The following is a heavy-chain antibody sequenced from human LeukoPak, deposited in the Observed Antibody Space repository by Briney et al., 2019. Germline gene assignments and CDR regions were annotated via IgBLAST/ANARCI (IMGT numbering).Heavy chain of an antibody. CDR1: GFTFSDYY. Sequence: GGSLRLSCAASGFTFSDYYMSWIRQAPGKGLEWVSYISSSGSTIYYADSVKGRFTISRDNAKNSLYLQMNSLRAEDTAVYYCARVGGPSSATVRRWGGYYFDYWGQGTLVTVSS. CDR2: ISSSGSTI. D-gene: IGHD3-16*01. CDR3: ARVGGPSSATVRRWGGYYFDY. V-gene: IGHV3-11*04. J-gene: IGHJ4*02.